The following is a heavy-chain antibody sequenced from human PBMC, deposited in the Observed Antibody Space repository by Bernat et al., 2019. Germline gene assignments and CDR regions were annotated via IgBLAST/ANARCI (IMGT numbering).Heavy chain of an antibody. CDR1: GGSISSGGYY. D-gene: IGHD6-19*01. Sequence: QVQLQESGPGLVKPSQTLSLTCTVSGGSISSGGYYWSWIRQHPGKGLEWIGYIYYSGSTYYNPSLKSRVTISVDTSKNQFSLKLSSVTAADTAVYYCARAHPQIAVAGYGMDVWGQGTTVTVSS. CDR3: ARAHPQIAVAGYGMDV. CDR2: IYYSGST. V-gene: IGHV4-31*03. J-gene: IGHJ6*02.